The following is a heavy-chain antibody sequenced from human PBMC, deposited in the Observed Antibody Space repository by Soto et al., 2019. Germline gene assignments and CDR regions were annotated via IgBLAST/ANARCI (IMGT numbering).Heavy chain of an antibody. V-gene: IGHV4-34*01. J-gene: IGHJ5*02. CDR1: GGSFSGYY. CDR2: INHSGST. Sequence: SETLSLTCAVYGGSFSGYYWSWLRQPPGKGLEWIGEINHSGSTNYNPSLKSRVTISVDTSKNQFSLKLSSVTAADTAVYYCATSSSTSRHAGWFDPWGQGTLVTVSS. D-gene: IGHD2-2*01. CDR3: ATSSSTSRHAGWFDP.